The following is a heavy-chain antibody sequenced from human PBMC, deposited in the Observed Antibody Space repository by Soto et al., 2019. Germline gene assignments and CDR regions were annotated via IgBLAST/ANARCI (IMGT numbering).Heavy chain of an antibody. CDR3: ARGSQYYDILTGPKYYFDY. Sequence: QVQLQQWGAGLLKPSETLSLTCAVYGGSFSGYYWSWIRQPPGKGLEWIGEINHSGSTNYNPSLKSRVTISVDTSKNQFSLKLSSVTAADTAVYYCARGSQYYDILTGPKYYFDYWGQGTLVTVSS. J-gene: IGHJ4*02. D-gene: IGHD3-9*01. V-gene: IGHV4-34*01. CDR2: INHSGST. CDR1: GGSFSGYY.